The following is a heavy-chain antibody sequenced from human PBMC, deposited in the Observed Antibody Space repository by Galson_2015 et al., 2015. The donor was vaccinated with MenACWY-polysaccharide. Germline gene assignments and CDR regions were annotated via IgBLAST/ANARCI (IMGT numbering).Heavy chain of an antibody. D-gene: IGHD6-19*01. Sequence: SLRLSCAASGFAFSDDWMSWVRQAPGKGPEWVGRIKSKADGGARDYAAPVKGRFTISRDDSKNTLYLRMNSLNSEDTAVYFCATLKGVPGIDSWGQGTLVTVSS. J-gene: IGHJ4*02. V-gene: IGHV3-15*01. CDR3: ATLKGVPGIDS. CDR2: IKSKADGGAR. CDR1: GFAFSDDW.